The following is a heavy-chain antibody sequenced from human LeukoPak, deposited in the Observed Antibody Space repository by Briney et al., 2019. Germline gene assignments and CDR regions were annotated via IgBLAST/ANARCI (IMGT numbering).Heavy chain of an antibody. D-gene: IGHD3-22*01. Sequence: SVKVSCKASGYTFTGYYIHWVRQAPGQGLEWMGGIIPIFDTSNYAQKFQGRVMFTADKFTTTVSMELSSLTSEDTAVYFCVRDSSRDFDYTGSGHYDFGRYYFDYWGQGTLVTVSS. V-gene: IGHV1-69*06. CDR1: GYTFTGYY. CDR2: IIPIFDTS. J-gene: IGHJ4*02. CDR3: VRDSSRDFDYTGSGHYDFGRYYFDY.